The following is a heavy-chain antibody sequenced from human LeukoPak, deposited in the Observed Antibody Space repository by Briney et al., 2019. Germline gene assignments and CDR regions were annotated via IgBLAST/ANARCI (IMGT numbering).Heavy chain of an antibody. D-gene: IGHD6-19*01. CDR3: ARGVAVAGRVGMYYFDS. V-gene: IGHV3-48*03. J-gene: IGHJ4*02. CDR2: ISSSGSTI. Sequence: GGSLRLSCAASGFTFSSYEMNWVRQAPGKGLEGVSYISSSGSTIYYADSVKGRFTISRDNAKNSLYLQMNSLRAEDTAVYYCARGVAVAGRVGMYYFDSWGQGTLVTVSS. CDR1: GFTFSSYE.